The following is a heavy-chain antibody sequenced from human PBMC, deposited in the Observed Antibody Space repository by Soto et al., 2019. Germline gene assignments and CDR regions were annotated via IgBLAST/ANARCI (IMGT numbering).Heavy chain of an antibody. D-gene: IGHD3-22*01. CDR3: ARGGYYYDTSGYYYDAFDL. Sequence: QLQLQESGSGLVKPSQTLSLTCAVSGGSISSGGYSWSWIRLPPGKGLEWIGYIFHSGSTSYNPSLQSRVTISVDRSKNQFSLKLSSVTAADTAVYYCARGGYYYDTSGYYYDAFDLWGQGTMVTVSS. J-gene: IGHJ3*01. V-gene: IGHV4-30-2*01. CDR1: GGSISSGGYS. CDR2: IFHSGST.